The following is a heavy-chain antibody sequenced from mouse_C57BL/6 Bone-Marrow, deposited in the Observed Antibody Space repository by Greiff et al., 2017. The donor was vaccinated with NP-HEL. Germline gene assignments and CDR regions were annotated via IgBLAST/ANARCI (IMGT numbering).Heavy chain of an antibody. CDR3: TITTVDY. Sequence: DVHLVESGAELVRPGASVKLSCTASGFNITDDYMHWVKQRPEQGLEWIGWIDPENGDTEYASKFQGKATITADTSSNTAYLQLSSLTAADAAVYYCTITTVDYWGQGTTLTVSS. D-gene: IGHD1-1*01. CDR1: GFNITDDY. J-gene: IGHJ2*01. CDR2: IDPENGDT. V-gene: IGHV14-4*01.